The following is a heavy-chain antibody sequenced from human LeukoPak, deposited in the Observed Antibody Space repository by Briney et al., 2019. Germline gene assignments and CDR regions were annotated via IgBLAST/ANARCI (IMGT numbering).Heavy chain of an antibody. Sequence: GGSLRLSCAASGFTFSDYYMSWIRQAPGKGLEWVSYISSSGSTIYYADSVKGRFTISRDNAKNSLYLQMNSLRAEDTAVYYCARDGAMGPKTPHYYYYGMDVWGQGTTVTVSS. CDR1: GFTFSDYY. CDR3: ARDGAMGPKTPHYYYYGMDV. V-gene: IGHV3-11*01. D-gene: IGHD1-26*01. CDR2: ISSSGSTI. J-gene: IGHJ6*02.